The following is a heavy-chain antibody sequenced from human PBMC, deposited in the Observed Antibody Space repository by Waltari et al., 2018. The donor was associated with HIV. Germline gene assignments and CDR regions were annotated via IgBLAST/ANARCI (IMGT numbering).Heavy chain of an antibody. V-gene: IGHV3-48*01. J-gene: IGHJ4*02. Sequence: EVQLVESGGGLVQPGGSLRLSCAASGFTFSNYTMNWVRQDPGKGLEWVSDSSRSSSSIFYADSVKGRFTISRDNAKNSLYLQMNSLRVEDTAVYYCARDINGGWGYWGQGTLVTVAS. CDR1: GFTFSNYT. CDR2: SSRSSSSI. CDR3: ARDINGGWGY. D-gene: IGHD7-27*01.